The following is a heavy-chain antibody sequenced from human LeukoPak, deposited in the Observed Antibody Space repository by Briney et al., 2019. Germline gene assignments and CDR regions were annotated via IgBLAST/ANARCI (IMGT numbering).Heavy chain of an antibody. D-gene: IGHD3-16*02. J-gene: IGHJ4*02. CDR1: GFTFSSYG. CDR2: IRYDGSNK. Sequence: GGSLRLSCAASGFTFSSYGMHWVRQAPGKGLEWVAFIRYDGSNKYYADSVKGRFTISRDNSKNTLYLQMNSLRAEDTAVYYCAKDITFGGVIVSTFDYWGQGTLVTVSS. CDR3: AKDITFGGVIVSTFDY. V-gene: IGHV3-30*02.